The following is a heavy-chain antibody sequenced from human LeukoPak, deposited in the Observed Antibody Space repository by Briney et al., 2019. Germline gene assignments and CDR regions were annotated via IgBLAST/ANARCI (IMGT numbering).Heavy chain of an antibody. V-gene: IGHV3-30*02. CDR2: IRYDGSNK. CDR1: GFTFSSYG. J-gene: IGHJ4*02. D-gene: IGHD3-10*01. CDR3: AKRYYGSGRHSFDY. Sequence: PGGSLRLSWAPSGFTFSSYGMHWVRQAPGKGLEWVAFIRYDGSNKYYADSVKGRFTISRDNSKNTLYLQMNSLRAEDTAVYYCAKRYYGSGRHSFDYWGQGTLVTVSS.